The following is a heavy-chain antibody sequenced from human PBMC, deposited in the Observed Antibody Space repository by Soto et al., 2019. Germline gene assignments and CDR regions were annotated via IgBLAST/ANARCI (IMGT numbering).Heavy chain of an antibody. CDR1: GFTFNSYA. V-gene: IGHV3-23*01. CDR2: ISGSGDTT. Sequence: PGGSLRLSCVTSGFTFNSYAISWVRQAPGKGLEWVSGISGSGDTTYYADSVKGRFTISRDNSRKTLYLQMDSLRVEDTAVYYCANPSFEIMSYNYVWGSYRLDFDSWGQGTLVTVSS. D-gene: IGHD3-16*02. J-gene: IGHJ4*02. CDR3: ANPSFEIMSYNYVWGSYRLDFDS.